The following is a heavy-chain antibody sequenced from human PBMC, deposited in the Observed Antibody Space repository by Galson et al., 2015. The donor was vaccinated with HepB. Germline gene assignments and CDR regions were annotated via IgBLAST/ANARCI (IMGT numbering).Heavy chain of an antibody. J-gene: IGHJ3*02. D-gene: IGHD5/OR15-5a*01. V-gene: IGHV3-9*01. Sequence: SLRLSCAASGFTFDDYAMHWVRQTPGKGLEWVSGISWNSGNIGYADSVKGRFTISRDNAKNSLYLQMNCLRDEDTALYYCAKDATVSDAFDIWGQGTMVTVSS. CDR1: GFTFDDYA. CDR2: ISWNSGNI. CDR3: AKDATVSDAFDI.